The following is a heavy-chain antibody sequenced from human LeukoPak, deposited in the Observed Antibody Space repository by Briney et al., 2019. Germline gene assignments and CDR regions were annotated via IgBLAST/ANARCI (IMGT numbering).Heavy chain of an antibody. D-gene: IGHD1-7*01. Sequence: SETLSLTCTVSGGSISSYYWSWIRQPPGKGLEWIGYIYTSGGTNYNPSLKSRVTISVDTSKNQFSLKLSSVTAADTAVYYCASQNTGTGGFDYWGQGTLVTVSS. CDR3: ASQNTGTGGFDY. CDR2: IYTSGGT. CDR1: GGSISSYY. V-gene: IGHV4-4*09. J-gene: IGHJ4*02.